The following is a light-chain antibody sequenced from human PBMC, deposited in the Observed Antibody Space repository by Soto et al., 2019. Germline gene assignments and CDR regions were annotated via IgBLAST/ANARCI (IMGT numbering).Light chain of an antibody. CDR1: QSVRTY. J-gene: IGKJ5*01. V-gene: IGKV3-11*01. Sequence: EIVLTQSPVTLSLSPGERATLSCRASQSVRTYLAWYQVKPGQAPRLLIYDASRRASGVPARFSGSGSGTDFTLTISRLEPADFALYYCQQRNTLPLIPFGQGTRMEI. CDR2: DAS. CDR3: QQRNTLPLIP.